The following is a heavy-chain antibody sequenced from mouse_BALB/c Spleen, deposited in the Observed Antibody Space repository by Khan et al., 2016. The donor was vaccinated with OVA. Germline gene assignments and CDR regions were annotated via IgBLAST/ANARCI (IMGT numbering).Heavy chain of an antibody. Sequence: VQLQQPGPDLVKTGASVKISCMASGYSFTAYYMNWVRLSPGKSLECIGRINPNTYNINYNQKFKGKAILTVDTSSSTAYMELRSLTSEDSAVYFCARGYDFFASWGQGTLVTVSA. CDR1: GYSFTAYY. D-gene: IGHD2-14*01. J-gene: IGHJ3*01. CDR2: INPNTYNI. V-gene: IGHV1-26*01. CDR3: ARGYDFFAS.